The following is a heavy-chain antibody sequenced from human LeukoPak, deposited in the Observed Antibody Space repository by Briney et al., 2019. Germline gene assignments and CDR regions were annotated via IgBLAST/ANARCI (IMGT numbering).Heavy chain of an antibody. J-gene: IGHJ5*02. CDR2: IKSKAGGGTT. D-gene: IGHD5-24*01. V-gene: IGHV3-15*07. Sequence: GGSLRLSCAASGFTFTNSWMNWVRQAPGMGLEWVCRIKSKAGGGTTDYAAPVKVRFSISRDDSKRTLYLRVASLEIEATSVSYCAEYNNTAGWFGPWGPGTLVTVSS. CDR1: GFTFTNSW. CDR3: AEYNNTAGWFGP.